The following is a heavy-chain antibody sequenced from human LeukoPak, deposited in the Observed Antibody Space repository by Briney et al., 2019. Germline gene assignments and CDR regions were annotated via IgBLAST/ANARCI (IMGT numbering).Heavy chain of an antibody. CDR1: GFTFSSYG. CDR3: AKVLYGHSAVRLLPFDY. D-gene: IGHD3-16*01. V-gene: IGHV3-23*01. J-gene: IGHJ4*02. Sequence: GGTLRLSCAASGFTFSSYGMSWVRQAPGKGLEWVSAISGSGGSTYYADSVKGRFTISRDNSKNTLYLQMDSLRADDTAVYYCAKVLYGHSAVRLLPFDYWGQGTLVTVSS. CDR2: ISGSGGST.